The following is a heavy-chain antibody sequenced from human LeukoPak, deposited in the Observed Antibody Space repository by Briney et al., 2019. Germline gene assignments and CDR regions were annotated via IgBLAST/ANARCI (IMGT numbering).Heavy chain of an antibody. V-gene: IGHV1-46*01. CDR1: GYTFTSYY. CDR3: ARELQMAVITLFYFDY. CDR2: INPSGGST. J-gene: IGHJ4*02. D-gene: IGHD2-21*01. Sequence: ASVPVSCLASGYTFTSYYMHWVRQAPGQGLEWMGLINPSGGSTSYAQKFQGRVTMTRDTSTSTVYMELSSLRSEDTAVYYCARELQMAVITLFYFDYWGQGTLVTVSS.